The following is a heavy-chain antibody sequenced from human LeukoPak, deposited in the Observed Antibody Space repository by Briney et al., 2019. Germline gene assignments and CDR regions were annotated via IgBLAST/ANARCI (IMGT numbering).Heavy chain of an antibody. CDR2: IIPIFGTT. J-gene: IGHJ4*02. CDR3: ARDNDSRDPPHFDY. Sequence: GASVKVSCKASGGTFNRYAVSWVRQAPGPGLEWMGGIIPIFGTTNYARKFRGRVTLTADKSTRTAYMELISLRSEDTAVYDCARDNDSRDPPHFDYWGQGTLVTVSS. D-gene: IGHD3-16*01. CDR1: GGTFNRYA. V-gene: IGHV1-69*06.